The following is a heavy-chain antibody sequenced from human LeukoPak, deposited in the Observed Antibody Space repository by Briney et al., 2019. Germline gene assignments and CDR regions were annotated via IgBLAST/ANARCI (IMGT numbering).Heavy chain of an antibody. J-gene: IGHJ4*02. V-gene: IGHV3-23*01. D-gene: IGHD6-19*01. CDR1: GFTFSSYA. Sequence: GGSLRLSCAASGFTFSSYAMSWVRQAPGKGLEWVSAISGSGGSTYYADSVKGRFTISRDNSKNTLYLQMNSLRAEDTAVYYCANRRGSSGWSTFFDYWGQGTLVTVSS. CDR3: ANRRGSSGWSTFFDY. CDR2: ISGSGGST.